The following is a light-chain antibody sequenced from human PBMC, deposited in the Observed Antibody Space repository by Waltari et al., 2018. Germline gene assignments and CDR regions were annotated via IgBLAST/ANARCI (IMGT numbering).Light chain of an antibody. V-gene: IGLV1-44*01. J-gene: IGLJ3*02. CDR1: SSNIGSNT. CDR2: SNN. CDR3: AAWDDSLNGNWV. Sequence: QSVLTQPPSASGTPGQRVTISCSGSSSNIGSNTVNWYQQLPGTAPKLLIYSNNPRPSGVPDRFSGSTSGTSASLAISGLQSEDEADYYCAAWDDSLNGNWVFGGGTKLTVL.